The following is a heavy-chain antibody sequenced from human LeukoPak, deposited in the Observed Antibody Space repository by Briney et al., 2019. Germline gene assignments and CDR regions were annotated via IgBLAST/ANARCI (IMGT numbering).Heavy chain of an antibody. CDR2: VTSDGSTT. J-gene: IGHJ4*02. CDR3: ARDLYGPDY. D-gene: IGHD4-17*01. CDR1: GFTFRNSW. V-gene: IGHV3-74*01. Sequence: TGGSLRLSCAASGFTFRNSWMHWVRQAPGKGLVWVSRVTSDGSTTSYADSVKGRFTISRDNAENTLYLQMNGLRVEDTAVYYCARDLYGPDYWGQGTLVTVSS.